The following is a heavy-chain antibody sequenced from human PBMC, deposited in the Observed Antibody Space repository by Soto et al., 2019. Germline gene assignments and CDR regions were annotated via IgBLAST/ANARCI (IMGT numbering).Heavy chain of an antibody. CDR3: ARHQIQGDYYYYGMAV. J-gene: IGHJ6*02. Sequence: GESLKISCKGSGYSFTSYWISWVRQMPGKGLEWMGRIDPSDSYTNYSPSFQGHVTISADKSISTAYLQWSSLKASDTAMYYCARHQIQGDYYYYGMAVWGQGTTVTVSS. V-gene: IGHV5-10-1*01. CDR1: GYSFTSYW. CDR2: IDPSDSYT. D-gene: IGHD5-18*01.